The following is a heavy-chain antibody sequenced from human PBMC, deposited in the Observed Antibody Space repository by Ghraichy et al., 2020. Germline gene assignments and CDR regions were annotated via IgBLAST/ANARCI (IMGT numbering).Heavy chain of an antibody. V-gene: IGHV3-53*01. J-gene: IGHJ4*02. CDR1: GFTVSHYY. Sequence: GGSLRLSCAASGFTVSHYYMNWVRPAPGKGLEWVSVFYRDGFPYYADSVKGRFTVSRDNSENTVYLQMNNLRVEDTAIYYCATGYGYFDLWGQGTLVTVS. CDR2: FYRDGFP. CDR3: ATGYGYFDL. D-gene: IGHD5-12*01.